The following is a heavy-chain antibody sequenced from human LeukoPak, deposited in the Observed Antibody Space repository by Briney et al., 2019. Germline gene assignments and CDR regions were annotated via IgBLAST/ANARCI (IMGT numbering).Heavy chain of an antibody. CDR2: ISSSSSYI. Sequence: PGGSLRLSCAASGFTFSSYSMNWVRQAPGKGLDWVSSISSSSSYIYYADSVKGRFTISRDNAKNSLYLQMNSLRAEDTAVYYCARDHELFRGYSYGDMTYYYYMDVWGKGTTVTVSS. D-gene: IGHD5-18*01. V-gene: IGHV3-21*01. CDR3: ARDHELFRGYSYGDMTYYYYMDV. J-gene: IGHJ6*03. CDR1: GFTFSSYS.